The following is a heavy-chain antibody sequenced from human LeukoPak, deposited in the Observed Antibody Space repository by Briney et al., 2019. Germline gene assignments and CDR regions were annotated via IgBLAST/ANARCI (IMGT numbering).Heavy chain of an antibody. Sequence: GASVKVSCKASGYTFVSYAIHWVRQAPGQRLEWMGWIHAGTGNTKYSQKFQGRVTITRDTSANTVYMELSRLRPEDTAVYYCARDITTGTTRFDPWGQGTLVTVSS. CDR3: ARDITTGTTRFDP. J-gene: IGHJ5*02. V-gene: IGHV1-3*01. D-gene: IGHD1-1*01. CDR2: IHAGTGNT. CDR1: GYTFVSYA.